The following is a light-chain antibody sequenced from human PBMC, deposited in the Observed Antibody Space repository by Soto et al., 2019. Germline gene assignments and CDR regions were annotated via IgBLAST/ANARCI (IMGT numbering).Light chain of an antibody. CDR1: QSVSRR. J-gene: IGKJ1*01. CDR2: KAS. Sequence: DIQMTQSPSTVSTSVGDRITITYRASQSVSRRLAWFQQKPGKAPKLLIYKASTLESGFPSRFSGSGSGTEFTLTISSLQPDDFATYYCQHYNIYXEGFGQGTKV. V-gene: IGKV1-5*03. CDR3: QHYNIYXEG.